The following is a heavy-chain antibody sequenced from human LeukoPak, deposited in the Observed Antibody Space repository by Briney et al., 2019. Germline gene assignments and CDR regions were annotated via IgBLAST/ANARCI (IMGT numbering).Heavy chain of an antibody. D-gene: IGHD4-17*01. CDR1: GFTFSDYY. Sequence: GGSLRLSCAASGFTFSDYYMSWIRHAPGKGLEWVSYISSSGSTIYYADSVKGRFTISRDNAKNSLYLQMNSLRAEDTAAYYCARIHTTVTVYYYYMDVWGKGTTVTVSS. CDR3: ARIHTTVTVYYYYMDV. CDR2: ISSSGSTI. V-gene: IGHV3-11*01. J-gene: IGHJ6*03.